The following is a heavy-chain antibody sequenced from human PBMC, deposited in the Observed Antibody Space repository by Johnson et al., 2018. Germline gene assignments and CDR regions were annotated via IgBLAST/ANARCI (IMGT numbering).Heavy chain of an antibody. CDR1: GFTFSGQA. Sequence: QVQLVESGGDVVQPGRSLRLSCAASGFTFSGQAMHWVRQAPGTGLEWLVVISYDGSNKYYADSVKGRFTVSSDNSKNTLYLQMNSPRAEDTAMYHCAKGSVVDSSSSGTLAYFDYWGQGTLVTVSA. CDR2: ISYDGSNK. V-gene: IGHV3-30-3*01. J-gene: IGHJ4*02. CDR3: AKGSVVDSSSSGTLAYFDY. D-gene: IGHD6-6*01.